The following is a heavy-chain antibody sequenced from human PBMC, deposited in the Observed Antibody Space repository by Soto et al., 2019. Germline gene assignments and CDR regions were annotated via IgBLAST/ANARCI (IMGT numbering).Heavy chain of an antibody. CDR3: ARSPILTGYGTVKAFDI. V-gene: IGHV1-69*13. CDR2: IIPIFGTA. D-gene: IGHD3-9*01. CDR1: GGTFSSYA. Sequence: SVKVSCKASGGTFSSYAISWVRQAPGQGLEWMGGIIPIFGTANYAQKFQGRVTITAYESTSTAYMELSSLRSEDTAVYFCARSPILTGYGTVKAFDIWGQATMVTVSS. J-gene: IGHJ3*02.